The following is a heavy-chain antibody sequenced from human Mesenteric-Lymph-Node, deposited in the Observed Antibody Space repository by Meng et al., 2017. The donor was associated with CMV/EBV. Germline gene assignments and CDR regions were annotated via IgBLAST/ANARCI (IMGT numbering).Heavy chain of an antibody. D-gene: IGHD6-19*01. V-gene: IGHV3-23*03. Sequence: GESLKISCAASGFTFEDYGLNWVRQAPGKGLEWVSVIYSGGSSTYYADSVKGRFTISRDNSKNTLYLQMNSLRAEDTAVYYCAKERAWYSSGPDYWGQGTLVTVSS. CDR1: GFTFEDYG. CDR2: IYSGGSST. CDR3: AKERAWYSSGPDY. J-gene: IGHJ4*02.